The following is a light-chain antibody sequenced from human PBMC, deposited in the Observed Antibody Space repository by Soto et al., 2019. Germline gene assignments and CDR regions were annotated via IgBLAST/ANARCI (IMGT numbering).Light chain of an antibody. CDR3: MQATHWPLT. CDR1: QSLVYSDGNTY. J-gene: IGKJ4*01. V-gene: IGKV2-30*01. Sequence: DVVMTQSPLSLPVTLGQPASISCRSNQSLVYSDGNTYLSWFQQRPGQSPRRLIYKVSNRDSGVPDRLSGSGSGTDFTLKISRMEAEDVGLYYCMQATHWPLTFGGGTKVELK. CDR2: KVS.